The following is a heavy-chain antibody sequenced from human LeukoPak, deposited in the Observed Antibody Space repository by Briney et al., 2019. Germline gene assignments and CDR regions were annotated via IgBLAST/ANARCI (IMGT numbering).Heavy chain of an antibody. CDR3: TRDDPFGGGAVAGTFDY. CDR1: GFTFGDFA. Sequence: GGSLRLSCTTSGFTFGDFAMNWVRQAPGQGLEWVGSIRSNAYGGTTEYAASVKGRFTISRDDSKSIAYLQMNSLKTEDTAVYYCTRDDPFGGGAVAGTFDYWGQGTLVTVSS. V-gene: IGHV3-49*04. CDR2: IRSNAYGGTT. D-gene: IGHD6-19*01. J-gene: IGHJ4*02.